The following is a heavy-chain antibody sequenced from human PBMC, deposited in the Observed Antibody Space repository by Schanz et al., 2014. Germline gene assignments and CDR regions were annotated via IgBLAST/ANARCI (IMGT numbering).Heavy chain of an antibody. D-gene: IGHD1-26*01. CDR3: AKEGSIYWDRSVDY. CDR2: ISWNGGTK. J-gene: IGHJ4*02. Sequence: EEQLVESGGGLVQPGRSLRLSCAASGFMFEDYDMHWVRQAPGKGLEWVSGISWNGGTKDYADSVKGRFTISRDNSKNTLYLQMNSLRPEDTAVYYCAKEGSIYWDRSVDYWGQGTLVTVSS. V-gene: IGHV3-9*01. CDR1: GFMFEDYD.